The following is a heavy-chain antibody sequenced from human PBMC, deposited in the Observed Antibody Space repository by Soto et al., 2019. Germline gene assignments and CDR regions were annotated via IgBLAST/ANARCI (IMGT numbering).Heavy chain of an antibody. CDR3: ARQSPTPRYYSFSYGMDV. Sequence: PGESLKISCKASGYIFTLYWIGWVRQMPGKGLEWMGIIYPGDSDTRYSPSFQGQVTISADKSISTASLQWRSLKTSDTAVYYCARQSPTPRYYSFSYGMDVWGQGTTVTVSS. J-gene: IGHJ6*02. V-gene: IGHV5-51*01. D-gene: IGHD4-17*01. CDR1: GYIFTLYW. CDR2: IYPGDSDT.